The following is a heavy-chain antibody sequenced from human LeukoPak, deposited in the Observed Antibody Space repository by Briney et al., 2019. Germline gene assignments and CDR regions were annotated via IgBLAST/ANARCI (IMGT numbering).Heavy chain of an antibody. CDR2: ISYVGSNK. Sequence: GGSLRLSCAASGFTFSSYGLHWVRQAPGKGLEWVAVISYVGSNKYYADSVKGRFTISRDNSKNTLYLQMNSLRAEDTAVYYCAKGRRTVTTYSDYWGQGTLVTVSS. J-gene: IGHJ4*02. V-gene: IGHV3-30*18. D-gene: IGHD4-17*01. CDR3: AKGRRTVTTYSDY. CDR1: GFTFSSYG.